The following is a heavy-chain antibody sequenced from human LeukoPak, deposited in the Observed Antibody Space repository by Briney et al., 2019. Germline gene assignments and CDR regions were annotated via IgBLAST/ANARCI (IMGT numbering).Heavy chain of an antibody. J-gene: IGHJ3*02. Sequence: PSETLSLTCTVSGGSISSYYWSWIRQPPGQGLEWIGFIYYSGNTYYNPSLKSRVTISVDMSKNQFSLRLTSVTAADTAVYYCARKNDFDIWGQGTLVTVSS. D-gene: IGHD2/OR15-2a*01. V-gene: IGHV4-59*01. CDR3: ARKNDFDI. CDR1: GGSISSYY. CDR2: IYYSGNT.